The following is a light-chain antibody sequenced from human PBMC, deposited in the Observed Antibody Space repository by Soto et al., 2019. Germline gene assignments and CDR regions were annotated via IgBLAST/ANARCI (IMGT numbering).Light chain of an antibody. CDR2: GTS. V-gene: IGKV3-20*01. Sequence: DIVLTQSPGTLSLSPGERATLSCRASQSIATQFFTRYQQRPGQAPRVLLYGTSTLATGIPDRFSGIGSGTDFTLTISRLEPEVFVVYYCQQYSSSSGYTFGQGTKLEIK. J-gene: IGKJ2*01. CDR3: QQYSSSSGYT. CDR1: QSIATQF.